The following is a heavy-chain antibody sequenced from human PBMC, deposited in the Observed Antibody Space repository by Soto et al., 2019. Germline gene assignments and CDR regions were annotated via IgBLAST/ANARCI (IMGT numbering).Heavy chain of an antibody. CDR1: GFTFSSYW. J-gene: IGHJ4*02. D-gene: IGHD6-13*01. Sequence: GSLRLSCAASGFTFSSYWMSWVRQAPGKGLEWVANIKQDGSEKYYVDSVKGRFTISRDNAKNSLYLQMNSLRAEDTAVYYCAVYSSSWRAPVYWGQGTLVTVSS. CDR2: IKQDGSEK. CDR3: AVYSSSWRAPVY. V-gene: IGHV3-7*03.